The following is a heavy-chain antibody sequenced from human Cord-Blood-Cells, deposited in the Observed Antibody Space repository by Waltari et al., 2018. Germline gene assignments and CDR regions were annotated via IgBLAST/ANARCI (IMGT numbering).Heavy chain of an antibody. D-gene: IGHD1-26*01. J-gene: IGHJ3*02. Sequence: QVQLVQSGAEVKKPGASVKVSCKASGYTFTGSYMHWVRQAPGQGLEWMGRINPNSGGTNYAQKFQGRVTMTRDTSISTAYMELSRLRSDDTAVYYCASGGPYSGSYFAFDIWGQGTMVTVSS. CDR2: INPNSGGT. V-gene: IGHV1-2*06. CDR1: GYTFTGSY. CDR3: ASGGPYSGSYFAFDI.